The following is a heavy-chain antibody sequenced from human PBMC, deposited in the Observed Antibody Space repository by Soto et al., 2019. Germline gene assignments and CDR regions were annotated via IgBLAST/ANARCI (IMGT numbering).Heavy chain of an antibody. V-gene: IGHV1-69*12. CDR3: ARQGSNEYYCYGMDV. J-gene: IGHJ6*02. CDR2: IIRIFGTP. Sequence: QVQLVQSGAEVKKPGSSVTVSCKASGGTFSSYAINWVRQAPGQGLEWMGGIIRIFGTPDYAERFQGRVTITADESTSTAYMELSSLRSEDTGVYYCARQGSNEYYCYGMDVWGQGTTVTVSS. D-gene: IGHD3-10*01. CDR1: GGTFSSYA.